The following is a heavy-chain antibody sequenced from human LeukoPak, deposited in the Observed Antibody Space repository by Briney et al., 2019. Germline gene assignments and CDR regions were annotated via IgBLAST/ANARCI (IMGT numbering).Heavy chain of an antibody. CDR1: GYSFTSYW. D-gene: IGHD3-22*01. V-gene: IGHV5-51*01. CDR2: IYPGDSDA. CDR3: ARRRDSSGHEGAIDY. Sequence: GESLKISCKASGYSFTSYWIAWVRQMPGKGLEWMGIIYPGDSDARDSPSFQGQVTISVDKSIRTAYLQWSSLKASDTAMYYCARRRDSSGHEGAIDYWGQGTLVTVSS. J-gene: IGHJ4*02.